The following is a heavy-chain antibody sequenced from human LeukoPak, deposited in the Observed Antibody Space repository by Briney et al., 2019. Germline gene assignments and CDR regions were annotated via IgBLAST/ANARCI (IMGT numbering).Heavy chain of an antibody. V-gene: IGHV4-59*01. Sequence: NPSETLSLTCSVSGGSISGYYCRWIRQSPGKGLEWIGFIYYSGSTNYNPSLKSRVTISVDTSKNQFSLKLFSVTAADTAVYHCARGSLSGTYGYYFDYWGQGTLVAVSS. CDR3: ARGSLSGTYGYYFDY. J-gene: IGHJ4*02. CDR1: GGSISGYY. CDR2: IYYSGST. D-gene: IGHD1-26*01.